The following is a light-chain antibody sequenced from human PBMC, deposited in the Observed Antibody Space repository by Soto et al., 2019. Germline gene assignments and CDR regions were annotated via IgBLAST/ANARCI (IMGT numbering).Light chain of an antibody. CDR2: GAS. Sequence: EIGITQSPATLSVSPGERATLSCRASQSVSSNLAWYQQKPGQAPRLLIYGASTRATGIPARFSGSGSGTEFTLTISSLQSEDFAVYYCQQFSSYPLTFGGGTKVDIK. J-gene: IGKJ4*01. V-gene: IGKV3-15*01. CDR3: QQFSSYPLT. CDR1: QSVSSN.